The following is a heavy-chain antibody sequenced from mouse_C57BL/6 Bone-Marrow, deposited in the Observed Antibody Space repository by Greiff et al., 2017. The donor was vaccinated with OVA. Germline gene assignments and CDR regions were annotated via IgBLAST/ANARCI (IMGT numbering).Heavy chain of an antibody. V-gene: IGHV5-2*01. D-gene: IGHD2-4*01. J-gene: IGHJ1*03. CDR1: EYEFPSHD. CDR3: ARHPSYDYSWYFDV. CDR2: INSDGGST. Sequence: VQLKESGGGLVQPGESLKLSCESNEYEFPSHDMSWVRKTPEKRLELVAAINSDGGSTYYPDTVERRFIISRDNTKKTLYLQMSSLRSEDTALYYCARHPSYDYSWYFDVWGTGTTVTVSS.